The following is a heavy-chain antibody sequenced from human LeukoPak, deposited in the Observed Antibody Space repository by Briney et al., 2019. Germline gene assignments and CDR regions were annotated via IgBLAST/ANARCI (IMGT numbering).Heavy chain of an antibody. V-gene: IGHV3-30*02. CDR3: ARGPSGYHNT. D-gene: IGHD5-12*01. CDR1: GFTFSSYG. Sequence: GGSLRLSCAASGFTFSSYGMHWVRQAPGKGLQWVAFIRYDGSNKYYADSVKGRFTISRDNSKNTLYLQMNSLRAEDTAVYYCARGPSGYHNTGGQGTLVTVSS. J-gene: IGHJ4*02. CDR2: IRYDGSNK.